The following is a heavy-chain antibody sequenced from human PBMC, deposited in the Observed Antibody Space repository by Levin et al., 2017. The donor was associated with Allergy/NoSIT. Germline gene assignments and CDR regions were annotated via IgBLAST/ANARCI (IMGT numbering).Heavy chain of an antibody. V-gene: IGHV4-39*01. CDR3: ARLQTVNWFDP. D-gene: IGHD1-14*01. J-gene: IGHJ5*02. CDR2: IYYSGST. Sequence: SETLSLTCTVSGGSISSSSYYWGWIRQPPGKGLEWIGSIYYSGSTYYNPSLKSRVTISVDTSKNQFSLKLSSVTAADTAVYYCARLQTVNWFDPWGQGTLVTVSS. CDR1: GGSISSSSYY.